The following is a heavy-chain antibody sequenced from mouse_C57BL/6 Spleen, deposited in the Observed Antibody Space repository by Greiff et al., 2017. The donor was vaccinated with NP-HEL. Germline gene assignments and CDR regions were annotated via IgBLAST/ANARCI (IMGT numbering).Heavy chain of an antibody. J-gene: IGHJ4*01. D-gene: IGHD1-1*01. Sequence: EVQGVESGEGLVKPGGSLKLSCAASGFTFSSYAMSWVRQTPEKRLEWVAYISSGGDYIYYADTVKGRFTISRDNARNTLYLQMSSLKSEDTAMYYCTRDLTYGSSLNYAMDYWGQGTSVTVSS. V-gene: IGHV5-9-1*02. CDR1: GFTFSSYA. CDR3: TRDLTYGSSLNYAMDY. CDR2: ISSGGDYI.